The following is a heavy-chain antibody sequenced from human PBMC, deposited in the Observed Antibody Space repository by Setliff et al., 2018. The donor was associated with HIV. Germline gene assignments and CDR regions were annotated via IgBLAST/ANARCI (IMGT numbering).Heavy chain of an antibody. V-gene: IGHV4-34*01. CDR2: INHSGST. Sequence: PSETLRLSCAASRFDFNNYWMCWIRQPPGKGLEWIGEINHSGSTNYNPSLKSRVTLSVDTSKNQFSLKLSSVTAADTAVYYCARGVEFDYWGQGTLVTVSS. J-gene: IGHJ4*02. CDR3: ARGVEFDY. CDR1: RFDFNNYW.